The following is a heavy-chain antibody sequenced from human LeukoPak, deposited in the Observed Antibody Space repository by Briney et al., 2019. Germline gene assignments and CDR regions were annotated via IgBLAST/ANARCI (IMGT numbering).Heavy chain of an antibody. J-gene: IGHJ4*02. CDR1: GGTFSSYA. CDR2: IIPIFGTA. Sequence: GASVKVSCKASGGTFSSYAISWVRQAPGQGLEWMGGIIPIFGTANYAQKFQGRVTITADESTSTAYMELSSLRSEDTAVYYCARECGGSCQLALDYWGQGTLVTVSS. CDR3: ARECGGSCQLALDY. D-gene: IGHD2-15*01. V-gene: IGHV1-69*13.